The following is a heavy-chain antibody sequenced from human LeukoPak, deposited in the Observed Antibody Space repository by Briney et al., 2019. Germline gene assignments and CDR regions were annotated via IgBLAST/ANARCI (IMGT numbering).Heavy chain of an antibody. V-gene: IGHV4-34*01. CDR1: GGSFSGYY. CDR3: VRPRGSYYFAMDV. CDR2: INHSGST. D-gene: IGHD2-15*01. Sequence: KSSETLSLTCAVYGGSFSGYYWSWIRQPPGKGLEWIGEINHSGSTNYNPSLKSRVTISVDTSKNQFSLKLSSVTAADTAVYYCVRPRGSYYFAMDVWGQGTTVTVSS. J-gene: IGHJ6*02.